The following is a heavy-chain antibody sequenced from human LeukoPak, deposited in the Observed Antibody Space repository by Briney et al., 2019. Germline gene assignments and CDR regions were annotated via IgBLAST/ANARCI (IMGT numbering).Heavy chain of an antibody. CDR2: VHNSGT. V-gene: IGHV4-61*08. D-gene: IGHD1-7*01. Sequence: SETLSLTCSVSGASVNNGAFYWSWIRQPPGKGLEWIAYVHNSGTNYNPSLNSRVTILVDTSKNQFSLKLRSVTAADTAVYYCARHSAGTTYDQWGQGTLVIVSS. CDR3: ARHSAGTTYDQ. J-gene: IGHJ5*02. CDR1: GASVNNGAFY.